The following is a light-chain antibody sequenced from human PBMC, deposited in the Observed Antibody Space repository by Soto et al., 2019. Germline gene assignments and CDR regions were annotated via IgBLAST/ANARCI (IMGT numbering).Light chain of an antibody. Sequence: DIRMTQSPSTLSASVRDRVTITCRASQSISRWLAWYQQKPGKATKLMIYKASSRESGVPSRFSSSGAGTEVTLTSSSLQPDDFSNYYCQQYSSYSTCGQGTKVDIK. J-gene: IGKJ1*01. CDR2: KAS. V-gene: IGKV1-5*03. CDR3: QQYSSYST. CDR1: QSISRW.